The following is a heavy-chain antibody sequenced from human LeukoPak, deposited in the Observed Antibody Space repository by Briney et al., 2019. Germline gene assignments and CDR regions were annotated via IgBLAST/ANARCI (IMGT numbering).Heavy chain of an antibody. V-gene: IGHV3-72*01. CDR3: ISLARALGDFDY. CDR1: GFTFSDHY. Sequence: GGSLRLSCAASGFTFSDHYIDWVRQAPGKGLEWVGRSRDKGNSYTTAYAASVRGRFTISRDDSKNSLYLQMNSLKIEDTAVYYCISLARALGDFDYWAKEPWSPSPQ. J-gene: IGHJ4*01. CDR2: SRDKGNSYTT. D-gene: IGHD3-16*01.